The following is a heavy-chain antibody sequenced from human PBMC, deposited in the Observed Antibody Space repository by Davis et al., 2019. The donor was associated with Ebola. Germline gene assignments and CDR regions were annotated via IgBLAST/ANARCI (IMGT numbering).Heavy chain of an antibody. D-gene: IGHD3-22*01. J-gene: IGHJ3*02. CDR1: GFTFSSYS. CDR3: ARGGYYGSTGYSHAAFDI. Sequence: GGSLRLSCAASGFTFSSYSMNWVRQAPGKGLEWVSSISSSSSYIYYADSVKGRFTISRDNAKNSLYLQMNSLRAEDTAVYYCARGGYYGSTGYSHAAFDIWGQGTMVTVSS. V-gene: IGHV3-21*01. CDR2: ISSSSSYI.